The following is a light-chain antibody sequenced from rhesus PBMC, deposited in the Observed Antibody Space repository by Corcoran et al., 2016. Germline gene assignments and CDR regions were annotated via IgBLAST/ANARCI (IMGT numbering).Light chain of an antibody. Sequence: DIQMTQSPSSLSASVGDRVTITCRASQGISNWLAWYQQKPGKAPKLLIYRASDLETGVPSRFSGSGSGTDFTLTISSLQPEDIATYCCQQHDNSPYSFGQGAKVEIK. CDR3: QQHDNSPYS. J-gene: IGKJ2*01. CDR2: RAS. CDR1: QGISNW. V-gene: IGKV1-69*01.